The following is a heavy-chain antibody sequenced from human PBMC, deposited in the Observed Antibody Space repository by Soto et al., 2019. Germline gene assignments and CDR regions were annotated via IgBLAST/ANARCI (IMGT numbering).Heavy chain of an antibody. Sequence: EVQLVESGGGLVQPGGSLRLSCAASGFTLSSYWMNWVRLAPGKGLEWVANIKQDGSQKNYVDSVKGRFTLSRDNSNNSMYLQMSSLRAEDTAVYYCMTSVTTHDYVGQGTLVTVSS. J-gene: IGHJ4*02. CDR3: MTSVTTHDY. CDR2: IKQDGSQK. V-gene: IGHV3-7*01. CDR1: GFTLSSYW. D-gene: IGHD4-17*01.